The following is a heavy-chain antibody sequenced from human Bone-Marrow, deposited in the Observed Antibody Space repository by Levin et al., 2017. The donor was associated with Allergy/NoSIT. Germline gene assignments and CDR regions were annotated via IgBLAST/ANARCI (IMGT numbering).Heavy chain of an antibody. J-gene: IGHJ4*02. V-gene: IGHV3-74*01. D-gene: IGHD2-2*01. CDR1: GFTFSNYY. CDR3: ARGGCSSTSCLDN. Sequence: GGSLRLSCAASGFTFSNYYMHWVRQAPGKGLEWVSRVYSDGTITEYADSVKGRFTISRDNARNTLYLQMNSLRAEDTAVYYCARGGCSSTSCLDNWGQGILVTVSS. CDR2: VYSDGTIT.